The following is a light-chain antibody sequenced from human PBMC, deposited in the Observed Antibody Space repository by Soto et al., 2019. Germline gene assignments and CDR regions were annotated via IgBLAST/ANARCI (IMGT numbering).Light chain of an antibody. CDR3: CSYAGSGTDNYV. CDR2: EVS. V-gene: IGLV2-23*02. CDR1: SSDISIYNY. Sequence: QSALTQPASVSGSPGQSITISCTGTSSDISIYNYVSWYQQHPGKAPKLIIYEVSNRPSGISNRFSGSKSGNTAFLTISGLQAEDEADYYCCSYAGSGTDNYVFGSGTKVTVL. J-gene: IGLJ1*01.